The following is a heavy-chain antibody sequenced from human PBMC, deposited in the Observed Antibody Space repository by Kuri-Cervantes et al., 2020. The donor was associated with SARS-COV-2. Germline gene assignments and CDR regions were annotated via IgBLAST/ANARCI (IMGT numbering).Heavy chain of an antibody. CDR1: GYSFTSYW. V-gene: IGHV5-51*01. J-gene: IGHJ4*02. Sequence: GGSLRLSCKGSGYSFTSYWIGWVRQMPGKGLERMGIIYPGDSDTRYSPSFQGQVTISADKSISTAYLQWSSLKASDTAMYYWATSGKEEWELLGFDYWGQGTLVTVSS. D-gene: IGHD1-26*01. CDR3: ATSGKEEWELLGFDY. CDR2: IYPGDSDT.